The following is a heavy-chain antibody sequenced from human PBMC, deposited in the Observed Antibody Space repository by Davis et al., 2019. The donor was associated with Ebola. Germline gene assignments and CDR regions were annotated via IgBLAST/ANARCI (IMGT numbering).Heavy chain of an antibody. Sequence: GESLKISCAASGFIFRNYVMSWVRQAPGKGLEWVSTLGTSADTYYADSVKGRFTISRDNSRNTLYLQMNGLRVEGTAIYYCAKDTSNIWFDVWGQGTMVTVSS. V-gene: IGHV3-23*01. J-gene: IGHJ3*01. CDR1: GFIFRNYV. CDR2: LGTSADT. CDR3: AKDTSNIWFDV. D-gene: IGHD1-26*01.